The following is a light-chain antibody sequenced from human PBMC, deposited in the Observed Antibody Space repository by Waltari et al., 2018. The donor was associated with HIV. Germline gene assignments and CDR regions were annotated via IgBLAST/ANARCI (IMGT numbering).Light chain of an antibody. CDR3: QVWDTNTDQYVI. V-gene: IGLV3-21*01. Sequence: SYVLTQSPSVSVAPGKTARITCWGKNIGRKRVNWYQQQPGQAPVMVIYHDTDRPSGIPDRFSGSNSEDTATLTIRRVEAGDEADYYCQVWDTNTDQYVIFGGGTNLAV. CDR1: NIGRKR. CDR2: HDT. J-gene: IGLJ2*01.